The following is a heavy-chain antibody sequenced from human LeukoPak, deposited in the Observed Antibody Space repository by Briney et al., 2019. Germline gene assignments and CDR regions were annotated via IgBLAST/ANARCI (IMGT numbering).Heavy chain of an antibody. J-gene: IGHJ4*02. D-gene: IGHD6-13*01. Sequence: PGGSLRLSCAASGFTFSSYAMHWVRQAPGKGLEWVAVISYDGSNKYYADSVKGRFTISRDNSKNTLFLQMNSLRAEDTAVYYCARGIYSSSWHFDYWGQGTLVTVSS. CDR1: GFTFSSYA. CDR2: ISYDGSNK. CDR3: ARGIYSSSWHFDY. V-gene: IGHV3-30-3*01.